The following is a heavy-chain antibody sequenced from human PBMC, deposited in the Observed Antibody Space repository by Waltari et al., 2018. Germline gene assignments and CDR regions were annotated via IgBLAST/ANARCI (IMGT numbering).Heavy chain of an antibody. CDR1: GFGFCDSD. J-gene: IGHJ5*02. Sequence: ELQLVESGGGLVKPGGSVRLTCSASGFGFCDSDMNWVRQAPGKGLEWVSSIGGGSRSYIFYADSVKGRFTISRDNAKNSLYLQMNSLRADDTAVYYCTRDLYGSGGDWFDPWGQGTLVIVSS. CDR3: TRDLYGSGGDWFDP. CDR2: IGGGSRSYI. D-gene: IGHD3-10*01. V-gene: IGHV3-21*03.